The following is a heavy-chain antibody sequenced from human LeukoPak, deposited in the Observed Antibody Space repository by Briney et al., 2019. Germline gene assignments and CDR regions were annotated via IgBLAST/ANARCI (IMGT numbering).Heavy chain of an antibody. CDR2: SYSGNTT. CDR1: GFTVSSNY. J-gene: IGHJ4*02. Sequence: PGGSLRLSCAASGFTVSSNYMSWVRQAPGKGLEWVAISYSGNTTYCADSVRGRFTISRDKSKNRLHLQMNSLRAEDTAVYYCATYSSGRRGYYFDSWGQGTLVTVYS. V-gene: IGHV3-66*01. D-gene: IGHD6-19*01. CDR3: ATYSSGRRGYYFDS.